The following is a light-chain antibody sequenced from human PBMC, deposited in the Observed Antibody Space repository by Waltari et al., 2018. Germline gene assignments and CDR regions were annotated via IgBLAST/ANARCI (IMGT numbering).Light chain of an antibody. CDR3: QQYDGSVLT. CDR2: GTS. V-gene: IGKV3-20*01. Sequence: IVLTQSPDTLSLSPGEKANLSCRASQRVSSTSLGWLQQKPGQAPRLVIYGTSNRAPGFPDRFSGSGSGTDFTLTISRLEPEDFAMYYCQQYDGSVLTFGGGTKVEL. CDR1: QRVSSTS. J-gene: IGKJ4*01.